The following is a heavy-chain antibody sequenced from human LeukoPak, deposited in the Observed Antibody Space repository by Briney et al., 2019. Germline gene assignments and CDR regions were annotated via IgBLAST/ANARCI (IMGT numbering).Heavy chain of an antibody. CDR2: ISGSGGSR. Sequence: GGTLRLSCAASGFTFSTYGMSWVRQAPGKGLEWVSGISGSGGSRFYTDSVKGRFTISRDNSKNTLYLQMNSLRAEDTAVYYCRDPFDYWGQGTLVTVSS. CDR3: RDPFDY. CDR1: GFTFSTYG. J-gene: IGHJ4*02. V-gene: IGHV3-23*01.